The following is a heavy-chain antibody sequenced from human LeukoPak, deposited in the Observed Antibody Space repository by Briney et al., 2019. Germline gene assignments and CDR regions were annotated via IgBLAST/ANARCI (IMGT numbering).Heavy chain of an antibody. D-gene: IGHD2/OR15-2a*01. CDR2: ISTHNSYT. V-gene: IGHV1-18*01. CDR3: ARIYARGGIDY. J-gene: IGHJ4*02. Sequence: GAPLKVSCKTSGYTFTRFGVSRARHAPGHRLEWIGWISTHNSYTIYAQKLQGRVTMTRDKSTSTAYMELRSLRSGHTAVYDCARIYARGGIDYWGQGTLVIVSS. CDR1: GYTFTRFG.